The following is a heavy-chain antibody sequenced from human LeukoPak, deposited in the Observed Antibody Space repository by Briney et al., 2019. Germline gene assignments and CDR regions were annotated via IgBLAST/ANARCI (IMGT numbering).Heavy chain of an antibody. J-gene: IGHJ4*02. CDR2: FDPEDGET. D-gene: IGHD3-10*01. Sequence: AASVKVSCKASGYTLTELSMHWVRQAPGKGLEWMGGFDPEDGETIYAQKFQGRVTMTEDTSTDTAYMELSSLRSEDTAVYYCATVRYYGSGSYFYYFDYWGQGTLVTVSS. CDR1: GYTLTELS. CDR3: ATVRYYGSGSYFYYFDY. V-gene: IGHV1-24*01.